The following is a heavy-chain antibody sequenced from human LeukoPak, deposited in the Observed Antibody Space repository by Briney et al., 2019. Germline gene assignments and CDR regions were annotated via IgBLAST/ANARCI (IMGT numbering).Heavy chain of an antibody. CDR2: IYSGGST. CDR3: ARERGPSHITMVRGVIPHFDY. CDR1: GFTVSSNY. D-gene: IGHD3-10*01. J-gene: IGHJ4*02. V-gene: IGHV3-66*01. Sequence: PGGSLRLSCAASGFTVSSNYMSWVRQAPGKGLEWVSVIYSGGSTYYADSVKGRFTISRDNSKNTLYLQMNSLRAEDTAVYYCARERGPSHITMVRGVIPHFDYWGQGTLVTVSS.